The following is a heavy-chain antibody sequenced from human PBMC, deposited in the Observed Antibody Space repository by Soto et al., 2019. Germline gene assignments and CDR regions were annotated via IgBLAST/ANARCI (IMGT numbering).Heavy chain of an antibody. D-gene: IGHD2-8*01. Sequence: GGSLRLSCAASGFTFRSYDMRWVRQAPGKGWEWVSVISGSGATTFCADSVKGRFTISRDNSKNMVFLQMNSLRAEDTALYYCAKNGLDNSPSAIDSWGPGTLVTVSS. V-gene: IGHV3-23*01. CDR2: ISGSGATT. CDR1: GFTFRSYD. CDR3: AKNGLDNSPSAIDS. J-gene: IGHJ4*02.